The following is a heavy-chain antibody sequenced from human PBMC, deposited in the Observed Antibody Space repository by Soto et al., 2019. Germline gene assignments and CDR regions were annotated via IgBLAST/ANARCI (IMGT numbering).Heavy chain of an antibody. D-gene: IGHD2-15*01. CDR1: GGSISSGGYS. V-gene: IGHV4-30-2*01. CDR2: IYHSGST. J-gene: IGHJ6*02. Sequence: SETLSLTCAVSGGSISSGGYSWSWIRQPPGKGLEWIGYIYHSGSTYYNPSLKSRVTISVDRSKNQFSLKLSSVTAADTAVYYCARNGGIGARDYNYYYGMDVWGQGTTVTVSS. CDR3: ARNGGIGARDYNYYYGMDV.